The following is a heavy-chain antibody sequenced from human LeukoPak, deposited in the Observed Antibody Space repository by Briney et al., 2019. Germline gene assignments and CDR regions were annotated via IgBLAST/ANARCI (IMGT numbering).Heavy chain of an antibody. Sequence: KTGGSLRLSCAASGFTFSDYYMSWIRQAPGKGLEWVSYISHSGKTIYYANSVKGRFTISRDNAKNSLYLQMNSLRAEDTAVYYCARASARRTVTMIFDYWGQGTLVTVSS. CDR1: GFTFSDYY. D-gene: IGHD4-11*01. J-gene: IGHJ4*02. V-gene: IGHV3-11*04. CDR2: ISHSGKTI. CDR3: ARASARRTVTMIFDY.